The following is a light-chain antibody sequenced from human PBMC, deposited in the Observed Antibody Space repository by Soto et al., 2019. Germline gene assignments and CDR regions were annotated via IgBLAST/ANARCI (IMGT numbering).Light chain of an antibody. V-gene: IGKV1-27*01. CDR1: QGISNY. Sequence: DIQMTQSPSSLSSSGGDRFTITCRASQGISNYLAWYQQKPGQVPKLLIYVASTLQSGVPSRFSGRGSGTDFSLSISSLQPEDVATYYCQNYNSAPITFGQGTRLEI. J-gene: IGKJ5*01. CDR3: QNYNSAPIT. CDR2: VAS.